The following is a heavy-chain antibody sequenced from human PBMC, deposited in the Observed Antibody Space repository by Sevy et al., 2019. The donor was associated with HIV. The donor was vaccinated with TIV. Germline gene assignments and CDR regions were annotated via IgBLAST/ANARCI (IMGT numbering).Heavy chain of an antibody. D-gene: IGHD3-3*01. Sequence: GGYLRLSCAASGFTFSDYYMSWIRQAPGKGLEWVSYISSSSSYTNYADSVKGRFTISRDNAKNSLYLQMNSLRAEDTAVYYCAREAYYDFWRSAFDIWGQGTMVTVSS. V-gene: IGHV3-11*06. CDR1: GFTFSDYY. J-gene: IGHJ3*02. CDR2: ISSSSSYT. CDR3: AREAYYDFWRSAFDI.